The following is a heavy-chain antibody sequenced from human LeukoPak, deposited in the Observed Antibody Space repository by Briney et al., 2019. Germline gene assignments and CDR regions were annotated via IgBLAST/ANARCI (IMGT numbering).Heavy chain of an antibody. Sequence: QPGGSLRLSCAASGFTFSNYWMSWVRQAPGKGLEWVANIKQDGSEKYYVDYVKGRFTVYRDNAKNSLYVQMNSLRAEDTAVYYCARHRTSGWYAAFDIWGQGTMVTVSS. CDR3: ARHRTSGWYAAFDI. CDR1: GFTFSNYW. D-gene: IGHD6-19*01. CDR2: IKQDGSEK. J-gene: IGHJ3*02. V-gene: IGHV3-7*03.